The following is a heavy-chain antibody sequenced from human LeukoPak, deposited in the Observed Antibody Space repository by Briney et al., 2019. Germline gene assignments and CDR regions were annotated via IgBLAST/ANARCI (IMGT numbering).Heavy chain of an antibody. Sequence: SETLSLTCAVYGGSFSGYYWSWIRQPPGEGLEWIGEINHSGSTNYNPSLKSRVTISVDTSKNQFSLKLSSVTAADTAVYYCARHSSGYYIYWGQGTLVTVSS. V-gene: IGHV4-34*01. J-gene: IGHJ4*02. CDR3: ARHSSGYYIY. CDR1: GGSFSGYY. D-gene: IGHD3-22*01. CDR2: INHSGST.